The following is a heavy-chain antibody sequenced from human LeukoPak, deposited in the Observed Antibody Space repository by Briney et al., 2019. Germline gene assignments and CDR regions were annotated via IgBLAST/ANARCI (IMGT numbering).Heavy chain of an antibody. CDR1: GFTFSSYE. J-gene: IGHJ4*02. CDR3: AKGPMGRGFDY. CDR2: ISGSGGNT. D-gene: IGHD3-10*01. V-gene: IGHV3-23*01. Sequence: PGGSLRLSCAASGFTFSSYEMNWVRQAPGKGLEWVPAISGSGGNTYYSDSVKGRFTISRDNSKNTLYLQMNSLRAEDTAIYYCAKGPMGRGFDYWGQGTLVTVSS.